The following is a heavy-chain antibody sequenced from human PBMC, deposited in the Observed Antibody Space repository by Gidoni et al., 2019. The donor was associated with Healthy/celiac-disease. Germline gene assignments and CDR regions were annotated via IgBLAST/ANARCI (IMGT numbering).Heavy chain of an antibody. Sequence: QMQLVQSGPEVKKPGTSVKVSCKASGFTFTSSAVQWVRQARGQRLEWIGWIVVGSGNTNYAQKFQERVTITRDMSTSTAYMELSSLRSEDTAVYYCAAGTSGYSSGWYYYYYGMDVWGQGTTVTVSS. CDR3: AAGTSGYSSGWYYYYYGMDV. CDR1: GFTFTSSA. V-gene: IGHV1-58*01. J-gene: IGHJ6*02. CDR2: IVVGSGNT. D-gene: IGHD6-19*01.